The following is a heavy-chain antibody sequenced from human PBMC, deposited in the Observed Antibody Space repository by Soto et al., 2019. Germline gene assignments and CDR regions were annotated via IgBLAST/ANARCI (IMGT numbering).Heavy chain of an antibody. V-gene: IGHV4-59*01. Sequence: QVQLQESGPGLVKPSETLSLTCTLSGGSIRTYYWSWIRQPPGKGLEWIGNIYYTGITDYNPSLKSRVTISVDTAKNQFSLKLNSVTAADTAVFYCARQSPMGYSYGLGAFDIWGQGAMVTVS. CDR1: GGSIRTYY. J-gene: IGHJ3*02. CDR2: IYYTGIT. D-gene: IGHD5-18*01. CDR3: ARQSPMGYSYGLGAFDI.